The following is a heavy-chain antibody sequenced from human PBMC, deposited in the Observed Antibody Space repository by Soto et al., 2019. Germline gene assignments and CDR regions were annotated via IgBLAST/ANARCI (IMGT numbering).Heavy chain of an antibody. V-gene: IGHV3-23*01. CDR1: GFTFSSYP. Sequence: QLLESGGGLVQPGGSLRLSCAASGFTFSSYPMAWVRQAPGKGLEWVSVILGGAVRTVYADSVKGRFTISRDDSKNTLFLQMNSLRVEDTAVYYCAKGVDVSRGPWFDPWGQGTLVIVSS. CDR2: ILGGAVRT. CDR3: AKGVDVSRGPWFDP. J-gene: IGHJ5*02. D-gene: IGHD3-10*01.